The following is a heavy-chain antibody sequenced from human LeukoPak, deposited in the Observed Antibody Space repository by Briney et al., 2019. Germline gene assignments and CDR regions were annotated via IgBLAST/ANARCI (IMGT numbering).Heavy chain of an antibody. J-gene: IGHJ4*02. Sequence: SVRVSCTASGGTFSSYAISWVRQAPGQGLEWMGGIIPIFGTANYSQKFQGRVTITADESTSTAYMELSSLRSEDTAVNYCARVDYYDSSGYYYFDYWGQGTLVTVSS. CDR2: IIPIFGTA. CDR1: GGTFSSYA. CDR3: ARVDYYDSSGYYYFDY. V-gene: IGHV1-69*13. D-gene: IGHD3-22*01.